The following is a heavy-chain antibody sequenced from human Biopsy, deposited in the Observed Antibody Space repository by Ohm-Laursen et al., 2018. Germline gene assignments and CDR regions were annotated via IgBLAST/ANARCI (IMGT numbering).Heavy chain of an antibody. V-gene: IGHV1-46*01. Sequence: ASVKVSCKASGYSFTSYYMHWVRQAPGQGLEWMGMINPSGSTTSYPQIFQGRVTMTRDTSKSTVYMELSSLRTADTAVYFCARNTGWYGDLYYFDYWGQGTLVTVSS. CDR3: ARNTGWYGDLYYFDY. CDR2: INPSGSTT. J-gene: IGHJ4*02. D-gene: IGHD6-19*01. CDR1: GYSFTSYY.